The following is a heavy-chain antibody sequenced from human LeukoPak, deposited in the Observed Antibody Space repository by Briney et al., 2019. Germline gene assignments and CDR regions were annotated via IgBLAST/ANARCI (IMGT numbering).Heavy chain of an antibody. Sequence: PGGSLRLSCAASGFTLSRYWMHWVRQAPGKGLVWVSRFNSDGSSTSYADSVKGRFTISRDNAKNTLYLQMNSLRAEDTAVYYCARALSDYDFDYWGQGTLVTVSS. J-gene: IGHJ4*02. CDR3: ARALSDYDFDY. CDR1: GFTLSRYW. D-gene: IGHD4-17*01. CDR2: FNSDGSST. V-gene: IGHV3-74*01.